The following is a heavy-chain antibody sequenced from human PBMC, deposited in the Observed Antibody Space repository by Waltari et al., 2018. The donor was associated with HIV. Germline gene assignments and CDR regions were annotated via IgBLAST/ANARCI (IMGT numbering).Heavy chain of an antibody. CDR1: GFTVGNNS. CDR2: MYSDGTT. V-gene: IGHV3-66*01. Sequence: VRLVESGGALVRPGGALSLPCTASGFTVGNNSMTWARQASGKGLEWVSTMYSDGTTFSADSVKGRFSTSRDTSKNILHLLMDSLRVDDTAVYYCAREVFYYDNSGHPGWFDPWGQGTLVAVSS. CDR3: AREVFYYDNSGHPGWFDP. D-gene: IGHD3-22*01. J-gene: IGHJ5*02.